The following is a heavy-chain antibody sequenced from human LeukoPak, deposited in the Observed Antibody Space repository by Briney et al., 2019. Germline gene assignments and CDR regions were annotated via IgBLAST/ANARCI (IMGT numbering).Heavy chain of an antibody. V-gene: IGHV3-23*01. Sequence: GGSLRLSCAASGFTFSSYAMSRVRQAPGKGLEWVSAISGSGAGTYYADSVKGRFTISRDNSKNTLYLQMNSLRAEDTAVYYCAKDRQEVGGGVTHDYWGQGTLVTVSS. D-gene: IGHD2-21*02. J-gene: IGHJ4*02. CDR1: GFTFSSYA. CDR2: ISGSGAGT. CDR3: AKDRQEVGGGVTHDY.